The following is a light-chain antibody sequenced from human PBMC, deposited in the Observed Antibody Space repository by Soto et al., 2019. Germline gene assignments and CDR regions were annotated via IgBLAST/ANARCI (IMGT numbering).Light chain of an antibody. CDR1: SSDVGGYNY. CDR3: SSYTSSSTL. Sequence: QSALTQPASVSGSPGQSITISCTGTSSDVGGYNYVSWYQQHSGKAPKLMIYDVSNRHSGVSIRFSGSKSGNTASLTISVLQAEDEADYYCSSYTSSSTLFGTGTKVTV. V-gene: IGLV2-14*01. CDR2: DVS. J-gene: IGLJ1*01.